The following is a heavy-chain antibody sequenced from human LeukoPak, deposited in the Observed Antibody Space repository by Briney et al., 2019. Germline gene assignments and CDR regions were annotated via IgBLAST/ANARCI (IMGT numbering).Heavy chain of an antibody. D-gene: IGHD1-26*01. J-gene: IGHJ5*02. V-gene: IGHV3-30*18. CDR2: ISYDGSNK. CDR1: GFPFNSQC. Sequence: GSLRLFLAASGFPFNSQCIQWVRPASGKGLEWVAVISYDGSNKYYADSVKGRFTISRDNSKNTLYLQMNSLRAEDTAVYYCAKSWELSPWGQGTLVTVSS. CDR3: AKSWELSP.